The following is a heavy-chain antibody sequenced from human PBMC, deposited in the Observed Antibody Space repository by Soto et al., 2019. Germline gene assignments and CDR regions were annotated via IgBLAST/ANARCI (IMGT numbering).Heavy chain of an antibody. CDR3: ARDGDRGYDMDV. Sequence: EVQMVESGGGLVQPGGSLRLSCAGSGFTFSTYNMDWVRQAPGKGLEWISYITNTGETIYYADSVRDRFTISRDNAKNALFLQMNSLRDEDTAVYYCARDGDRGYDMDVWGQGTTVTVSS. J-gene: IGHJ6*02. CDR2: ITNTGETI. V-gene: IGHV3-48*02. CDR1: GFTFSTYN.